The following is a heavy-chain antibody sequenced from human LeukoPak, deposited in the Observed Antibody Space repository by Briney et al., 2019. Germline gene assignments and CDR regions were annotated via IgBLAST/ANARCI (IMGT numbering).Heavy chain of an antibody. D-gene: IGHD5-12*01. CDR1: GFTFSTYW. J-gene: IGHJ3*01. V-gene: IGHV3-7*05. CDR3: VRDGYGGYDFAFDV. CDR2: IKGDGGDK. Sequence: GGSLLLSCASSGFTFSTYWMSWVRPAPGKGLEWVANIKGDGGDKYYVDSVKGRFTISRDNAKNSLYLQMNSLRDDDTAVYYCVRDGYGGYDFAFDVWGQGTMVTGS.